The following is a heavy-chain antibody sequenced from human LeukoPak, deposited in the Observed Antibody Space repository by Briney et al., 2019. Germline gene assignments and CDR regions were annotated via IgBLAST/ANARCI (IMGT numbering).Heavy chain of an antibody. CDR3: AREGRYSSGWHNWYFDL. CDR1: GFTFSTYG. Sequence: PGGSLRLSCAASGFTFSTYGVHWVRQAPGKGLEWVAVLWYDGSNKYYADSVKGRFTISRDTSKNTLYLQMSDLRAEDTAVYYCAREGRYSSGWHNWYFDLWGRGTLVSVSS. D-gene: IGHD6-19*01. J-gene: IGHJ2*01. V-gene: IGHV3-33*01. CDR2: LWYDGSNK.